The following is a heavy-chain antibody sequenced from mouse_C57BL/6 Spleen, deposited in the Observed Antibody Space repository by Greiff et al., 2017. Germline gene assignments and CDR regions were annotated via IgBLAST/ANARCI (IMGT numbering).Heavy chain of an antibody. CDR3: ARKITTGFDV. J-gene: IGHJ1*03. V-gene: IGHV5-17*01. Sequence: EVKLVESGGGLVKPGGSLKLSCAASGFTFSDYGMPWVRQAPEKGLEWVAYISSGSSTIYYADTVKGRFTISRDNAKNTLFLQMTSLRSEDTALYYCARKITTGFDVWGTGTTVTVSS. D-gene: IGHD1-1*01. CDR1: GFTFSDYG. CDR2: ISSGSSTI.